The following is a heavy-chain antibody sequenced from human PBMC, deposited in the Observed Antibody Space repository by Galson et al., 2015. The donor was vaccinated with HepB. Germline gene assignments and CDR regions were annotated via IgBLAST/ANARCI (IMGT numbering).Heavy chain of an antibody. CDR1: GDSVSSNGAA. CDR2: TYYRSRWLT. J-gene: IGHJ4*02. V-gene: IGHV6-1*01. D-gene: IGHD3-3*01. CDR3: VRNGIMSGPA. Sequence: CAISGDSVSSNGAAWNWIRQSPSGGLEWLGMTYYRSRWLTDYATSVKSRIMIKADTSKNQFSLHLRSMTPKDTAVYYCVRNGIMSGPAWGQGTRVSVSS.